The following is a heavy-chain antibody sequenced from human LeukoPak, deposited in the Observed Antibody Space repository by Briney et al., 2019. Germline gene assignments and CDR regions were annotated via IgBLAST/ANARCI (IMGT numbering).Heavy chain of an antibody. CDR3: ARAKYYGSGSLIDY. CDR1: GGSFSGYY. CDR2: INHSGST. Sequence: SETLSLTCAVYGGSFSGYYWSWIRQPPGKGLGWIGEINHSGSTNYNPSLKSRVTISVDTSKNQFSLKLSSVTAADTAVYYCARAKYYGSGSLIDYWGQGTLVTVSS. V-gene: IGHV4-34*01. J-gene: IGHJ4*02. D-gene: IGHD3-10*01.